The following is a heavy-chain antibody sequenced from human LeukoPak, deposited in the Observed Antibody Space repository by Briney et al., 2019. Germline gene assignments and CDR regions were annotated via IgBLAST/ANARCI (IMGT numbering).Heavy chain of an antibody. CDR3: VRGVGATRGRFDA. D-gene: IGHD1-26*01. CDR1: GDSISRGDYY. J-gene: IGHJ5*02. Sequence: SQTLSLTCTVSGDSISRGDYYWSWVRQPPGKGLEWIGYIYYNGNTYYNPSLKSRLTISVDTSKNQFSLKLSSVTAADTAVYYCVRGVGATRGRFDAWGQGTLVTVSS. CDR2: IYYNGNT. V-gene: IGHV4-30-4*08.